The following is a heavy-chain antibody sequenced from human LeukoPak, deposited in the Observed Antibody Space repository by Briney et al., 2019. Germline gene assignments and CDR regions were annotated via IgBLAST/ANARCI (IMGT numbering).Heavy chain of an antibody. CDR1: GDPISSSNYY. D-gene: IGHD5-12*01. V-gene: IGHV4-39*07. Sequence: PSETLSLTCTVSGDPISSSNYYWDWIRQSPGKGLEWIGSIHYSGSTYYNSFLQSRVTISVDTSKNQFSLNLSSVTAADTAVYYCARERVRGGYTDYWGQGTLVTVSS. CDR3: ARERVRGGYTDY. CDR2: IHYSGST. J-gene: IGHJ4*02.